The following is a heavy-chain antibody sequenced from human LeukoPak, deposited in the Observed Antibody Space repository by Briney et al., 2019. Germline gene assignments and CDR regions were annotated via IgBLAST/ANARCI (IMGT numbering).Heavy chain of an antibody. V-gene: IGHV4-4*07. CDR1: GGSISSYY. CDR2: IYTSGST. CDR3: ARDGLAAAGHAHGLDYYYYGMDV. Sequence: PSETLSLTCTVSGGSISSYYWSWIRQPAGKGLEWIWRIYTSGSTNYNPSLKSRVTMSVDTSKNQFSLKLSSVTAADTAVYYCARDGLAAAGHAHGLDYYYYGMDVWGQGTAVTVSS. D-gene: IGHD6-13*01. J-gene: IGHJ6*02.